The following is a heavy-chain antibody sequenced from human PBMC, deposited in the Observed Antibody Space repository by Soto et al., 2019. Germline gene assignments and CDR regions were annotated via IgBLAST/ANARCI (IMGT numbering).Heavy chain of an antibody. Sequence: TSETLSLTCAVSGGSISSGGYSWSWIRQPPGKGLEWIGYIYHSGSTYYNPSLKSRVTISVDRSKNQFSLKLSSVTAADTAVYYCARAPTVTTTHHYYYYGMDVWGQGATVTVSS. CDR1: GGSISSGGYS. D-gene: IGHD4-17*01. J-gene: IGHJ6*02. CDR3: ARAPTVTTTHHYYYYGMDV. V-gene: IGHV4-30-2*01. CDR2: IYHSGST.